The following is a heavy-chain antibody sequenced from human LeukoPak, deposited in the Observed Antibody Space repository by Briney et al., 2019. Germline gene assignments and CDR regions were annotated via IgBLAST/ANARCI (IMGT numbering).Heavy chain of an antibody. V-gene: IGHV1-2*02. D-gene: IGHD1-7*01. CDR2: IRPSSGDT. J-gene: IGHJ4*02. CDR3: VRGGGNYYVDY. Sequence: ASVKVSCKASGYTFSAYNIHWVRQAPGQGLEWMGWIRPSSGDTKFAQSFQDRVTMTRDTSISTAYMELNRLRTDDTAVYYCVRGGGNYYVDYWGQGAPVTVSS. CDR1: GYTFSAYN.